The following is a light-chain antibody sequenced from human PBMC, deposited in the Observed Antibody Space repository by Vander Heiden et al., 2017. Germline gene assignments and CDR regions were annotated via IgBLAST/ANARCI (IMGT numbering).Light chain of an antibody. CDR1: QSISSW. Sequence: DIQITQSPSTLSASVGDSVTIPCRASQSISSWLAWYQQKPGKAPKLLIYKASSLESGVPARFSGSGSGTEFTLTISSLQPDDFATYYCQQYNSYSWTFGQGTKVEIK. CDR2: KAS. V-gene: IGKV1-5*03. CDR3: QQYNSYSWT. J-gene: IGKJ1*01.